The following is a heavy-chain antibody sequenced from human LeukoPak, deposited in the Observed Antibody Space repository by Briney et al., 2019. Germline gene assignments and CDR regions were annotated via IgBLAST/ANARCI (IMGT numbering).Heavy chain of an antibody. Sequence: KTSETLSLTCTVSGGPISSYYWSWIRQPPGRGLEWIGYIYYSGSTNYNPSLKSRVTISVDTSKNQFSLKLSSVTAADTAVYYCAGSPFCSGGSCYTGLPYWGQGTLVTVSS. J-gene: IGHJ4*02. CDR2: IYYSGST. CDR1: GGPISSYY. CDR3: AGSPFCSGGSCYTGLPY. D-gene: IGHD2-15*01. V-gene: IGHV4-59*01.